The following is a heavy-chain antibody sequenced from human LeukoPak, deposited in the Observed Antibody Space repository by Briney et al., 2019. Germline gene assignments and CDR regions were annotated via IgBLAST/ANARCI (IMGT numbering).Heavy chain of an antibody. J-gene: IGHJ4*02. CDR3: ARGRTDFDY. CDR1: GFPFSSYE. Sequence: GGSLRLSCAASGFPFSSYEMNWVRQAPGKGLEWVSYISSTSSTIYYTDSVKGRFTISRDNARNSLFLQMNSLRDEDTAMYYCARGRTDFDYWGQGTLVTVSS. CDR2: ISSTSSTI. V-gene: IGHV3-48*02.